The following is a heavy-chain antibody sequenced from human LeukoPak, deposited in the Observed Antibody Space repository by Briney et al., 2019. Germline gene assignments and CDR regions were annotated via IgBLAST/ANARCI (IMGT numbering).Heavy chain of an antibody. Sequence: GGSLRLSCAASGFTFSSYEMNWVRQAPGKGLERVSYISSSGSAIYYADSVKGRFTISRDNAKNSLYLQMNSLRAEDTAVYYCARAPIFLRYLAVAGTWLEPGGDIWGQGTMVTVSS. V-gene: IGHV3-48*03. CDR3: ARAPIFLRYLAVAGTWLEPGGDI. J-gene: IGHJ3*02. CDR1: GFTFSSYE. CDR2: ISSSGSAI. D-gene: IGHD6-19*01.